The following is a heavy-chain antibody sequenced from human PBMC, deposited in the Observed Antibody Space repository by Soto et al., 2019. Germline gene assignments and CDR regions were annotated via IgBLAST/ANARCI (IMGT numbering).Heavy chain of an antibody. V-gene: IGHV1-69*06. CDR2: IIPIFGTA. D-gene: IGHD2-15*01. J-gene: IGHJ5*02. CDR3: ARGLECRGYCLDKPTWFAP. Sequence: ASVNVSCKPSGGTFSSYAISWVRQSPGQGLEWMGGIIPIFGTANYAQKFQGRVTITADKSTSTVYMELSSLRSDDTAVYFCARGLECRGYCLDKPTWFAPWGQGTLVTVS. CDR1: GGTFSSYA.